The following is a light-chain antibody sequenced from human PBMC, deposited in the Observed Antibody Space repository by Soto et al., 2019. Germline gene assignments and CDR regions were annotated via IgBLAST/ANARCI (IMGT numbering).Light chain of an antibody. Sequence: EIVLTQSPATLSLSPGERATFSCKASQSVGTSLAWFQQKPGQAPRRLIYDASVRATGIPARFSGSGSGTDFTLTISRLQPEDIAMYYCQQSSNWPPRTFGRGTRVEI. V-gene: IGKV3-11*01. CDR3: QQSSNWPPRT. CDR1: QSVGTS. J-gene: IGKJ1*01. CDR2: DAS.